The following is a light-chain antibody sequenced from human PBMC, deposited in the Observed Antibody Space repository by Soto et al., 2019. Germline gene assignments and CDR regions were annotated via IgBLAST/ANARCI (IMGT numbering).Light chain of an antibody. Sequence: EIVLTQSPGTLSLSPGERATLSCRASQSVSSNYLAWYQQKPGQAPRVLIYAAASRATGIPDRFSGGGSGTDFTLTIRRLEPEDFAVYYCQQYGSSVYTFGQGTKLEIK. V-gene: IGKV3-20*01. J-gene: IGKJ2*01. CDR1: QSVSSNY. CDR2: AAA. CDR3: QQYGSSVYT.